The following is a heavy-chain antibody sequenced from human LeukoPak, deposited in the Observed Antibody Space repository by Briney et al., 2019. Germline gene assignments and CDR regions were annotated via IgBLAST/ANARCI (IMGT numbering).Heavy chain of an antibody. D-gene: IGHD6-13*01. V-gene: IGHV2-5*01. J-gene: IGHJ4*02. Sequence: SGPTLVNPTQTLTLTCTFSGFSLSTSGVGVGWIRQPSGKALVWLALIYWNDDKRYSPSLKGRLTITKDTSKNQVVLTMTNMDPVDTATYYCAHSKRQQQLVLPPRTPHYYFDYWGQGTLVTVSS. CDR2: IYWNDDK. CDR1: GFSLSTSGVG. CDR3: AHSKRQQQLVLPPRTPHYYFDY.